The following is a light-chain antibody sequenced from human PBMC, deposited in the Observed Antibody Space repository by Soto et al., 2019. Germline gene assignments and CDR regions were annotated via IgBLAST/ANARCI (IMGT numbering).Light chain of an antibody. CDR1: QSVSSN. J-gene: IGKJ1*01. CDR3: QQYNNWPRT. Sequence: EIVRTQSPATLSVSPGERGTLSCRASQSVSSNLAWYQQKPGQAHRLLIYGASTRATGIPDRFSGSGSGTEFTLTISSLQSEDFAVYYCQQYNNWPRTFGQGTKVDI. V-gene: IGKV3-15*01. CDR2: GAS.